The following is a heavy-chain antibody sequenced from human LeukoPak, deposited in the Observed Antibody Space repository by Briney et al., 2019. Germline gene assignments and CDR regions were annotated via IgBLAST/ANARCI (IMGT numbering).Heavy chain of an antibody. CDR3: AKDVVYDSSGYPDY. CDR2: IRYDGSNK. CDR1: GFTFISYG. J-gene: IGHJ4*02. V-gene: IGHV3-30*02. Sequence: GGSLRLSCAASGFTFISYGMHWVRQAPGKGLEWVAFIRYDGSNKYYADSVKGRFTISRDNSKNTRYLQMNSLRAEDTAVYYCAKDVVYDSSGYPDYWGQGTLVTVSS. D-gene: IGHD3-22*01.